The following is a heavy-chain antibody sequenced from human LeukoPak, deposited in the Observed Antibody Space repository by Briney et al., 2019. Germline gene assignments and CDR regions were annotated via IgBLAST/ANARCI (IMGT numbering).Heavy chain of an antibody. CDR3: ARGHYDVLASSYKWTPDY. D-gene: IGHD3-9*01. V-gene: IGHV3-21*01. CDR2: INSGGDYK. CDR1: GFTFNTFN. Sequence: GGSLRLSCAPSGFTFNTFNMNWFRQAPGKGLEWVSSINSGGDYKYYADSVKGRFTTSRDNAKNSLSLQLSSLRVEDTAIYYCARGHYDVLASSYKWTPDYWGQGALVTVSS. J-gene: IGHJ4*02.